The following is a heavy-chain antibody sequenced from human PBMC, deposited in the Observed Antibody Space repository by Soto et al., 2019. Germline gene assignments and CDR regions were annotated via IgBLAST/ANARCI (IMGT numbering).Heavy chain of an antibody. V-gene: IGHV1-8*01. CDR2: MNPNSGNT. D-gene: IGHD2-15*01. J-gene: IGHJ5*02. CDR1: GYTFTSYD. CDR3: ARDVGYCSGGSCLSGAP. Sequence: ASVKVSCKASGYTFTSYDINWVRQATGQGLEWMGWMNPNSGNTGYAQKFQGRVTMTRNTSISTAYMELSSLRSEDTALFYCARDVGYCSGGSCLSGAPWGQGTLVTVSS.